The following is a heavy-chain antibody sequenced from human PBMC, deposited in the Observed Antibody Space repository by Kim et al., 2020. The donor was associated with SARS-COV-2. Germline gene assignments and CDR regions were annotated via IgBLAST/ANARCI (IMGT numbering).Heavy chain of an antibody. Sequence: GGSLRLSCAASGFTFSSYSMNWVRQAPGKGLEWVSYISSSSSTIYYADSVKGRFTISRDNAKNSLYLQMNSLRAEDTAVYYCARDGAVAVRGYPGFSDYWGQGTLVTVSS. CDR3: ARDGAVAVRGYPGFSDY. CDR2: ISSSSSTI. V-gene: IGHV3-48*04. J-gene: IGHJ4*02. CDR1: GFTFSSYS. D-gene: IGHD3-10*01.